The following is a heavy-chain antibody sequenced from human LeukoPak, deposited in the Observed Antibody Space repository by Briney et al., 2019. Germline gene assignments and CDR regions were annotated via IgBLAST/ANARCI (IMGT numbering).Heavy chain of an antibody. D-gene: IGHD3-10*01. CDR1: GGSISSSSYY. CDR3: ARRPGRITMVRGEFDP. Sequence: KPSETLSLTCTVSGGSISSSSYYWGWIRQPPGKGLEWIGSIYYSGSTYYNPSLKSRLIISVDTSKNQFSLKLSSVTAADTAVYYCARRPGRITMVRGEFDPWGQGTLVTVSS. CDR2: IYYSGST. J-gene: IGHJ5*02. V-gene: IGHV4-39*01.